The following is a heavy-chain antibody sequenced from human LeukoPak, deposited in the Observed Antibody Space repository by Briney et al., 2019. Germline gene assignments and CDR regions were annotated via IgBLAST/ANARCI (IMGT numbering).Heavy chain of an antibody. CDR2: IRSKTYGGTT. J-gene: IGHJ4*02. V-gene: IGHV3-49*04. D-gene: IGHD5-18*01. CDR3: TRTRGYSYGYSY. CDR1: GFTFGDYA. Sequence: SLRLSCTASGFTFGDYAMSWVRQAPGKGLEWVGFIRSKTYGGTTEYAASVKGRFTISRDDSKSIAYLQMNSLKTEDTAVYYCTRTRGYSYGYSYWGQGTLVTVSS.